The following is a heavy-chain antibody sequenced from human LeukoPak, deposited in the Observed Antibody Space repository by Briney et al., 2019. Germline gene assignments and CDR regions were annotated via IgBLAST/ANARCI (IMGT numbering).Heavy chain of an antibody. J-gene: IGHJ3*02. V-gene: IGHV4-39*02. CDR3: AREATYFYDSKADFDI. CDR1: GGGLSYY. Sequence: SETLSLTCTVSGGGLSYYWGRIRQPPGKGLEWIGTIFYSGTTYYNPSLKSRVTLSVDTSKNQFSLRLRSLTAADTAVYYCAREATYFYDSKADFDIWGQGTMVTVSS. CDR2: IFYSGTT. D-gene: IGHD3-22*01.